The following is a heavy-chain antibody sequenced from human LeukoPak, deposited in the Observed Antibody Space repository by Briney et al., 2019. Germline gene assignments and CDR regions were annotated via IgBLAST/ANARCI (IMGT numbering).Heavy chain of an antibody. Sequence: SETLSLTCTVSGGSINSYWSWIRQPAGKGLEWIGRISGSGTITYNPALQSRLSISMDTSKNQFSLKLMSVTAADTAVYYCARDSGTTGEVKFDPWGQGTLVTVSS. CDR3: ARDSGTTGEVKFDP. J-gene: IGHJ5*02. CDR2: ISGSGTI. V-gene: IGHV4-4*07. D-gene: IGHD3-10*01. CDR1: GGSINSY.